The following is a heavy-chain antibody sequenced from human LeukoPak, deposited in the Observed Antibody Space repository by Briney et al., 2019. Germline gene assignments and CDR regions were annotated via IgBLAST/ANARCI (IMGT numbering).Heavy chain of an antibody. CDR1: GFTFSSYS. V-gene: IGHV3-23*01. CDR3: ARDRTVDIVATFPGY. Sequence: GGSLRLSCAVSGFTFSSYSMNWVRQAAGKGLEWVSTISGAGGSTYYADSVKGRFTISRDNSKNTLYLQMNSLRAEDTAVYYCARDRTVDIVATFPGYWGQGTLVTVSS. CDR2: ISGAGGST. D-gene: IGHD5-12*01. J-gene: IGHJ4*02.